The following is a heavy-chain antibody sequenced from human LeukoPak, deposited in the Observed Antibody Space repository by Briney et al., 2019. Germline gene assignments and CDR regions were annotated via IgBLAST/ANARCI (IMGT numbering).Heavy chain of an antibody. D-gene: IGHD4-17*01. Sequence: PSETLSLTCTVSGGSVSSGSYYWSWIRQPPGKGLEWIGYIYYSRSTNYNPSLKSRVTISVDTSKNQFSLKLSSVTAADTAVYYCARDYGDYGFDYWGQGTLVTVSS. V-gene: IGHV4-61*01. J-gene: IGHJ4*02. CDR1: GGSVSSGSYY. CDR2: IYYSRST. CDR3: ARDYGDYGFDY.